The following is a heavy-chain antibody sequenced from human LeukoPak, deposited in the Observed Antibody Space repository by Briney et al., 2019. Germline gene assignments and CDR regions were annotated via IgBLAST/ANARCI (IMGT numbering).Heavy chain of an antibody. D-gene: IGHD1-26*01. CDR1: GFTFSSYG. Sequence: GRSLRLSCAASGFTFSSYGMHWVRQAPGKGLEWVAFIRYDGSNKYYADSVKGRFTISRDNSKNTLYLQMNSLRAEDTAVYYCAKGFKVFLYSGIGYWGQGTLVTVSS. CDR2: IRYDGSNK. CDR3: AKGFKVFLYSGIGY. V-gene: IGHV3-30*02. J-gene: IGHJ4*02.